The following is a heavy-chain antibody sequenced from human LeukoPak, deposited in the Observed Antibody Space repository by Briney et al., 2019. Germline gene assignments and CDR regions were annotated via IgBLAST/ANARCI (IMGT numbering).Heavy chain of an antibody. Sequence: KTGGSLRLSCAASGFTFSSYSMNWVRQAPGKGLEWVSSISSSSSYIYYADSVKGRFTISRDNAKNSLYLQMNSLRAEDTAVYYCARDVIYSSSWSGYWGQGTLVTVSS. CDR2: ISSSSSYI. J-gene: IGHJ4*02. CDR3: ARDVIYSSSWSGY. CDR1: GFTFSSYS. V-gene: IGHV3-21*01. D-gene: IGHD6-13*01.